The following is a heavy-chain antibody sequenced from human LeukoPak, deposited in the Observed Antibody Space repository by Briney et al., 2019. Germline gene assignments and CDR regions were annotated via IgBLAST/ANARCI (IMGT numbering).Heavy chain of an antibody. CDR2: IYWDDDK. Sequence: SGPTLVNPTQTLTLTCTFSGFSLSTSGVGVGWIRQPPGKALEWLALIYWDDDKRYSPSLKSRLTITKDTSKNQVVLTMTNMDPVDTATYYCAHIAYYDSSGYPRRAFDIWGQGTMVTVSS. CDR3: AHIAYYDSSGYPRRAFDI. D-gene: IGHD3-22*01. J-gene: IGHJ3*02. CDR1: GFSLSTSGVG. V-gene: IGHV2-5*02.